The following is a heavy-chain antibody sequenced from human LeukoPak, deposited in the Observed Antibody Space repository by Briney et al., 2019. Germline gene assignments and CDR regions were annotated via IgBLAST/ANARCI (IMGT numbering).Heavy chain of an antibody. Sequence: RGSLRLSCAASGFTFCSYGMHWVRQAPGKGLEWVAFIRYDGSNKYYADSVKGRFTISRANSKNTLHLPMNSPTAEDTAVYYCAKWKEYYDSSGYYVFYYYYMDVWGKGTTVSVSS. CDR1: GFTFCSYG. CDR3: AKWKEYYDSSGYYVFYYYYMDV. V-gene: IGHV3-30*02. D-gene: IGHD3-22*01. J-gene: IGHJ6*03. CDR2: IRYDGSNK.